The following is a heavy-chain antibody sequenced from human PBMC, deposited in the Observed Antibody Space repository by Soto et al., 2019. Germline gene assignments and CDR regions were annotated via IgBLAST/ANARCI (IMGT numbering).Heavy chain of an antibody. CDR1: GGSISSSSYY. CDR3: ARQMDYYGSGDAFDI. D-gene: IGHD3-10*01. Sequence: SETLSLTCTVSGGSISSSSYYWGWIRQPPGKGLEWIGSIYYSGSTYYNPSLKSRVTISVDTSKNQFSLKLSSVTAADTAVYYCARQMDYYGSGDAFDIWGQGTMVTVSS. CDR2: IYYSGST. V-gene: IGHV4-39*01. J-gene: IGHJ3*02.